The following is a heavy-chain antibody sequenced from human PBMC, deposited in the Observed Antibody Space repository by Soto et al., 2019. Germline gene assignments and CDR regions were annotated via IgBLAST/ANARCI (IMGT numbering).Heavy chain of an antibody. D-gene: IGHD3-10*02. Sequence: SETLSLTCTVSGVSVNTYCWSWVRQPAGRRPEWIGRIFPSGSTGYDPSLNSRVTMSLDTSKNQFSLNLNSVTAADTAVYYCARCVNMCFDYWGQGIPVTVSS. V-gene: IGHV4-4*07. CDR3: ARCVNMCFDY. CDR1: GVSVNTYC. J-gene: IGHJ4*02. CDR2: IFPSGST.